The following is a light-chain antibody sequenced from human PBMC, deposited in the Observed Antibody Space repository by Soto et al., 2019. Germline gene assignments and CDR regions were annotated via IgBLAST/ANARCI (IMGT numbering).Light chain of an antibody. Sequence: EIVLTQSPGTLSLSPGEGATLSCRASQSVSSNLAWYQQKPGQAPRLFIYGASSSATGIPDRFSGSGSGTDFTLTISILEPEDFAVYYCQQCGSSPQTFGQGTKVDI. V-gene: IGKV3-20*01. CDR2: GAS. CDR1: QSVSSN. CDR3: QQCGSSPQT. J-gene: IGKJ1*01.